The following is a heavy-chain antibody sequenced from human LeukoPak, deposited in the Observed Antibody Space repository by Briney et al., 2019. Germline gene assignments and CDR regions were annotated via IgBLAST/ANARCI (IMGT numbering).Heavy chain of an antibody. CDR1: GFTFSSYG. CDR3: AKDSSAREPYYDFWSGYYGYFDY. V-gene: IGHV3-30*02. CDR2: IRYDGSNK. D-gene: IGHD3-3*01. J-gene: IGHJ4*02. Sequence: GGSLRLSCAASGFTFSSYGMHWVRQAPGKGLEGVAFIRYDGSNKYYADSVKGRFTISRDNSKNTLYLQMNSLRAEDTAVYYCAKDSSAREPYYDFWSGYYGYFDYWGQGTLVTVSS.